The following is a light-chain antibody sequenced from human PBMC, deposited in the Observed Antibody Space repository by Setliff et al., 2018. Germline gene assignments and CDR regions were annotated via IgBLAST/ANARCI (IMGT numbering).Light chain of an antibody. J-gene: IGLJ1*01. CDR3: SSYTGSNSHV. CDR2: DVG. CDR1: SSDVGGYNH. Sequence: QSALTQPASVSGSPGQSITISCTGSSSDVGGYNHVSWYQQHPGKAPKLMIYDVGKRPSGVSNRFSGSKSGNTASLTISGLQAEDEADYYSSSYTGSNSHVFGTGTKVTVL. V-gene: IGLV2-14*01.